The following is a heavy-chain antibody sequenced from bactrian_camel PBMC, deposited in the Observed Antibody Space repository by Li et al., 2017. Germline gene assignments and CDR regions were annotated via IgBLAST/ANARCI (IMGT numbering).Heavy chain of an antibody. CDR1: GRSNENYF. CDR3: AADPPPCSYDVRDAYQYTH. CDR2: IDSDGFT. J-gene: IGHJ4*01. V-gene: IGHV3S55*01. D-gene: IGHD3*01. Sequence: HVQLVESGGGSVQAGGSLRLSCAISGRSNENYFLAWFRQPPGKEREGVAVIDSDGFTSYADSVKGRFTISIDIHKNTLYLEMNSLKPEDTAMYYCAADPPPCSYDVRDAYQYTHWGQGTQVTVS.